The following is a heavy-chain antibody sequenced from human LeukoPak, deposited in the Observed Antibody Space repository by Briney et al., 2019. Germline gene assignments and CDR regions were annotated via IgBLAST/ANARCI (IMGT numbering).Heavy chain of an antibody. Sequence: ASVKVSCKASGYTFTSYGISWVRQAPGQGLEWMGWISAYNGNTNYAQKLQGRVTMTTDTSTSTAYMELRSLRSDDTAVYYCAREGTRKYYYDSSPFDYWGQGTLVTVSS. CDR1: GYTFTSYG. D-gene: IGHD3-22*01. J-gene: IGHJ4*02. CDR3: AREGTRKYYYDSSPFDY. CDR2: ISAYNGNT. V-gene: IGHV1-18*01.